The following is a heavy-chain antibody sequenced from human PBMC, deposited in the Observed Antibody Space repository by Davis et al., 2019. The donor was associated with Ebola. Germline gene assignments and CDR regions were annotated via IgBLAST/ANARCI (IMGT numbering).Heavy chain of an antibody. D-gene: IGHD6-13*01. J-gene: IGHJ4*02. CDR3: SREATGTGLLDY. V-gene: IGHV3-7*03. CDR2: IKQDGSEK. CDR1: GFTFSSYA. Sequence: GESLKISCAASGFTFSSYAMSWVRQAPGKGLEWVANIKQDGSEKYYVDSVKGRFTISRDNAKNSLYLQMNSLKTEDTAVYYCSREATGTGLLDYWGQGTLVTVSS.